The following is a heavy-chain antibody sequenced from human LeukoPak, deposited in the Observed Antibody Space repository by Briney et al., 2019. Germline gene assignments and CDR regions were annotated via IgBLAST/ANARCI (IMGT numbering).Heavy chain of an antibody. Sequence: SETLSRTCTVSGGSISSSSYYWGWIRQPPGKGLEWIGSIYYSGSTYYNPSLKSRVTISVDTSKNQFSLKLSSVTAADTAVYYCASLAAAGTIVYWGQGTLVTVSS. CDR3: ASLAAAGTIVY. J-gene: IGHJ4*02. D-gene: IGHD6-13*01. V-gene: IGHV4-39*01. CDR2: IYYSGST. CDR1: GGSISSSSYY.